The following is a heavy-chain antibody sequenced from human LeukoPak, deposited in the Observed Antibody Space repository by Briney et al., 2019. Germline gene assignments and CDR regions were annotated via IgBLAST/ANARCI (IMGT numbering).Heavy chain of an antibody. J-gene: IGHJ3*02. CDR1: GGTFSSYA. CDR3: AAELYGVYTDCCTFHI. D-gene: IGHD4-17*01. CDR2: IIPIFGTA. Sequence: SVKVSCKASGGTFSSYAISWVRQAPGQGLEWMGGIIPIFGTANYAQKFQGRVTITADESTSTAYMELSSLGSEDSAVYYCAAELYGVYTDCCTFHIWGQGTMVTVSS. V-gene: IGHV1-69*01.